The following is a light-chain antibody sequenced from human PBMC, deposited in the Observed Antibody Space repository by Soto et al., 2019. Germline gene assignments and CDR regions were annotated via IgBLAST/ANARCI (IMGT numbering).Light chain of an antibody. CDR2: DVS. V-gene: IGLV2-14*01. CDR1: SSDIGGSYY. CDR3: TSYTSSSPLDV. J-gene: IGLJ2*01. Sequence: QSALTQPPSVSGSPGQSVTISCTGTSSDIGGSYYVSWYQQPPGTAPKLIIYDVSNRPSGVPNRFSGSKSGNTASLTISGLQAEDEADYYCTSYTSSSPLDVFGGGTKLTVL.